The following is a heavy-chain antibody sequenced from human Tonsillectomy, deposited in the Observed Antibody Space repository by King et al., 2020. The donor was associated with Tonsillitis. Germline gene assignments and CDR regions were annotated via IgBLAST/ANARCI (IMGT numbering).Heavy chain of an antibody. CDR3: AKDYCWNYYYYGMDV. V-gene: IGHV3-30*18. CDR2: ISYDGGNK. D-gene: IGHD2-21*01. J-gene: IGHJ6*02. CDR1: GFTFSSYG. Sequence: QLVQSGGGVVQPGRSLRLSCAASGFTFSSYGMHWVRQAPGKGLEWVAVISYDGGNKFYADSVKGRFTISRDNSKNTLYLQMNSLRAEDTAMYDCAKDYCWNYYYYGMDVWGQGTTVTVS.